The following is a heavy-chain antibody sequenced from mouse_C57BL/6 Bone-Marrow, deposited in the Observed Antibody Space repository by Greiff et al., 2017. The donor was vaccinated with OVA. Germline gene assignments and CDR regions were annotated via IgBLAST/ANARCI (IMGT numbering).Heavy chain of an antibody. CDR3: AKGGIYAMDY. CDR2: IYPGSGST. D-gene: IGHD5-2*01. V-gene: IGHV1-55*01. J-gene: IGHJ4*01. Sequence: QVQLQQPGAELVKPGASVTMSCKASGSTFPSYWITWVKQRPGQGLEWIGDIYPGSGSTNYNEKFKSKATLTVDTSSSTAYMQLSSLTSEDSAVYYCAKGGIYAMDYWGQGTSVTVSS. CDR1: GSTFPSYW.